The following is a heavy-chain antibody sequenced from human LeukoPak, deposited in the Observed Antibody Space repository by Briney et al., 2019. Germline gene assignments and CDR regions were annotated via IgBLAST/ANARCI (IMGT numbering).Heavy chain of an antibody. V-gene: IGHV1-8*01. CDR2: MNPNSGNT. CDR1: GYTFTSYD. CDR3: ARLPKYSRPLDY. J-gene: IGHJ4*02. D-gene: IGHD6-6*01. Sequence: ASVKVSCKASGYTFTSYDINWVRQATGQGLEGMGCMNPNSGNTAYAQKFQGRVTMSRDTSISTAYMELSSLRSEDTAVYYCARLPKYSRPLDYWGQGTLVTVSS.